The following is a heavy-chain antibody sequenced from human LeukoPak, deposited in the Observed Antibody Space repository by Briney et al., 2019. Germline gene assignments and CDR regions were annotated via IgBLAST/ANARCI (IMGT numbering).Heavy chain of an antibody. V-gene: IGHV3-23*01. CDR3: VKDLGALSDGSSPY. CDR1: GFTFSSYA. Sequence: GGSLRLSCAASGFTFSSYAMSWVRQAPGKGLEWVSAIGAKGTSTYYADSVKGRFTISRDNSKNTLYLQMNSLTAEDTAVYYCVKDLGALSDGSSPYWGQGTLVTVTS. D-gene: IGHD6-6*01. CDR2: IGAKGTST. J-gene: IGHJ4*02.